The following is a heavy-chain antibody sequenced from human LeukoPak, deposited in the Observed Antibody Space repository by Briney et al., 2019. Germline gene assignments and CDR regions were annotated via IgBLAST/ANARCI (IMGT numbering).Heavy chain of an antibody. CDR3: ARGPYYDPGDWFDP. Sequence: ASVRVSCTASGYTFTSYDINWVRQAPGQGLEWMGWMNANSGNTVYAQKFQGRVTMTSNTSISTAYMELSSLRSEDTAVYYCARGPYYDPGDWFDPWGQGTLVTVSS. V-gene: IGHV1-8*01. CDR1: GYTFTSYD. J-gene: IGHJ5*02. CDR2: MNANSGNT. D-gene: IGHD3-22*01.